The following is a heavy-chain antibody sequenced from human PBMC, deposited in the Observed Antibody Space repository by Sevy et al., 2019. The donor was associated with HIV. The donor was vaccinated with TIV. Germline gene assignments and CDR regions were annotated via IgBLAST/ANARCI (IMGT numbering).Heavy chain of an antibody. CDR1: GFTFSSYW. CDR3: ARAGWELLDAFDI. CDR2: IKQDGSEK. J-gene: IGHJ3*02. Sequence: GESLKISCAASGFTFSSYWMSWVRQAPGKGLEWVANIKQDGSEKYYVDSVKGRFTISRDNAKNSLYLQMNSLRAEDTAVYYCARAGWELLDAFDIWGQGTMVTVSS. V-gene: IGHV3-7*03. D-gene: IGHD1-26*01.